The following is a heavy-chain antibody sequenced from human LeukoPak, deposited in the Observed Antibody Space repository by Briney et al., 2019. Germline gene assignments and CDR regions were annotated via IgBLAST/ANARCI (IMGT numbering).Heavy chain of an antibody. CDR3: ARRARYYGSGSYFGY. D-gene: IGHD3-10*01. CDR2: INPSGGST. CDR1: GYTFTSYY. J-gene: IGHJ4*02. V-gene: IGHV1-46*01. Sequence: GASVKVSYKASGYTFTSYYMHWVRQAPGQGLEWMGIINPSGGSTSYAQKFQGRVTMTRDMSTSTAYMELSRLRSDDTAVYYCARRARYYGSGSYFGYGGQGTLVTVSA.